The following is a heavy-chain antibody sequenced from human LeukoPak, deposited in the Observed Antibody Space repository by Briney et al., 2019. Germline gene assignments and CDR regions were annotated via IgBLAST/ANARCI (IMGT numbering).Heavy chain of an antibody. CDR1: EYTFISDY. J-gene: IGHJ4*02. Sequence: ASVKVSCKASEYTFISDYMHWVRQAPGQGLEWMGTINPSDRTTYAQRFQGRVTMTRDTSTSTVHMELSSLRSEDTAVYYCARERAVYDSGWDILDSWGQGILVTVSS. D-gene: IGHD6-19*01. V-gene: IGHV1-46*01. CDR3: ARERAVYDSGWDILDS. CDR2: INPSDRT.